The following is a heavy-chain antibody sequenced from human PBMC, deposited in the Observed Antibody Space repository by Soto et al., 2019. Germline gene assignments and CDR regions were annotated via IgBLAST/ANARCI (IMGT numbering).Heavy chain of an antibody. D-gene: IGHD2-15*01. CDR1: GGTFSSYA. CDR3: ARDMGYCSGGSCYTYYYYGMDV. Sequence: SVKVSCKASGGTFSSYAISWVRQAPGQGLEWMGGIIPIFGTANYAQKFQGRVTITADESTSTAYMELSSLRSEDTAVYYCARDMGYCSGGSCYTYYYYGMDVWGQGTTVTVSS. J-gene: IGHJ6*02. V-gene: IGHV1-69*13. CDR2: IIPIFGTA.